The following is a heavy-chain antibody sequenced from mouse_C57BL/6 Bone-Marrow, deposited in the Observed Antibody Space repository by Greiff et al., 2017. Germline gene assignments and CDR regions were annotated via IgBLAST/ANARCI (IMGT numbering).Heavy chain of an antibody. Sequence: DVKLVESGGGLVKPGGSLKLSCAASGFTFSDYGMHWVRQAPEKGLEWVAYISRGSSTIYYAVTVKGRFTISRHNAKTTLFLQMTSRRSEDTSMYYCARRDYNYEGAWFAYWGQGTLVTVSA. V-gene: IGHV5-17*01. J-gene: IGHJ3*01. D-gene: IGHD2-12*01. CDR3: ARRDYNYEGAWFAY. CDR2: ISRGSSTI. CDR1: GFTFSDYG.